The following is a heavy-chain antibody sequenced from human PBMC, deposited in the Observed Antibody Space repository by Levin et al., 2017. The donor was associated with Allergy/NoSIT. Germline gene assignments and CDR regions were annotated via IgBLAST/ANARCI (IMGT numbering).Heavy chain of an antibody. CDR2: INHSGST. CDR3: ARGSSWPRRSVFDI. J-gene: IGHJ3*02. Sequence: SPTLSLPCAVYGGSFRGYYWSWIRQPPGKGLEWIGEINHSGSTNYNPSLKSRVTISVDTSKNQFSLKLSSVTAADTAVYYCARGSSWPRRSVFDIWGQGTMVTVSS. CDR1: GGSFRGYY. D-gene: IGHD6-13*01. V-gene: IGHV4-34*01.